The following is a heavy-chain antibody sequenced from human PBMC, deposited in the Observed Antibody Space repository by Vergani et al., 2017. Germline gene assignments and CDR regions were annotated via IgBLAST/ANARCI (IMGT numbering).Heavy chain of an antibody. CDR1: GYSISRGYY. D-gene: IGHD3-16*01. CDR2: VFHSGSA. CDR3: ARQFWVSQGVGAFET. Sequence: QVQLQESGPGLVKPSETLSLTCSVSGYSISRGYYWGWIRQPPGKGLEWIATVFHSGSAYYNPSLRRRVTISVETSKNQFSLRLTTLTAADTAVYYCARQFWVSQGVGAFETWGRGTEGGVSS. V-gene: IGHV4-38-2*02. J-gene: IGHJ3*02.